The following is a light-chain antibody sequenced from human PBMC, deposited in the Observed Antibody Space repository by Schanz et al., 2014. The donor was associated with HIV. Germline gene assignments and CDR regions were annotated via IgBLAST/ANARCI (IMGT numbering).Light chain of an antibody. V-gene: IGKV3-20*01. Sequence: IVLTQSPGTLSLSPGETGTLSCRADQSISSSLLAWYQKKPGQAPTLLIHAASSRASGIPDRFSGSGSGADFTLTISGLEPEDFAVYYCQQYGSSPPTFGQGTTVEIK. J-gene: IGKJ1*01. CDR2: AAS. CDR1: QSISSSL. CDR3: QQYGSSPPT.